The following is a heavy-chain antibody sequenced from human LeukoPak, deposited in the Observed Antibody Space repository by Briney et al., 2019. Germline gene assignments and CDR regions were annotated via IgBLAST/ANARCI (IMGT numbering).Heavy chain of an antibody. J-gene: IGHJ6*03. CDR1: GYTFTDYY. D-gene: IGHD6-6*01. CDR2: IIPIFGTA. V-gene: IGHV1-69*06. Sequence: GASVKVSCKAAGYTFTDYYIHWVRQAPGQGLEWMGGIIPIFGTANYAQKFQGRVTITADKSTSTAYMELSSLRSEDTAVYYCARVPAYSSSPYYYYYMDVWGKGTTVTVSS. CDR3: ARVPAYSSSPYYYYYMDV.